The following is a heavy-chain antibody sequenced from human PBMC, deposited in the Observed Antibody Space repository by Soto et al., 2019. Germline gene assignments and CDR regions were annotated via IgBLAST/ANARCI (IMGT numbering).Heavy chain of an antibody. D-gene: IGHD3-3*01. CDR2: ISYDGSNK. J-gene: IGHJ6*02. V-gene: IGHV3-30*18. CDR1: VFTFSSYG. Sequence: PGGSLRLSCAASVFTFSSYGMHWVRQSPGKGLEWVAVISYDGSNKYYADSVKGRFTISRDNSKNTLYLQMNSLRAEDTAVYYCAKEGGYYDFWSGSTEDYYYYGMEVWGQGTTFTVSS. CDR3: AKEGGYYDFWSGSTEDYYYYGMEV.